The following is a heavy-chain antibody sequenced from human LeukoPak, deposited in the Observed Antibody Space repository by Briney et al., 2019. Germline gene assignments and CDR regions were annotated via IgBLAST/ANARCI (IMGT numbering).Heavy chain of an antibody. J-gene: IGHJ4*02. D-gene: IGHD3-10*01. Sequence: KPSETLPLTCAVYGGSFSGYYWSWIRQPPGKGLEWIGEINHSGSTNYNPSLKSRVTISIDTSKNQFSLKLSSVTAADTAVYYCARGFAHRITMVRGVMGGGLHYWGRGILVTVSS. CDR1: GGSFSGYY. V-gene: IGHV4-34*01. CDR3: ARGFAHRITMVRGVMGGGLHY. CDR2: INHSGST.